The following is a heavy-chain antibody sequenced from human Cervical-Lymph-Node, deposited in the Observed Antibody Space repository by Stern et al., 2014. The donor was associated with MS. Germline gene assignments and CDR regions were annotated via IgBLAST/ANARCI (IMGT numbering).Heavy chain of an antibody. J-gene: IGHJ4*02. CDR3: AAPAPLD. Sequence: QLVQSGAELKKPGSSVKVSCKASGGSLSTYTITWVRQAPGQGLEWMGRIIPALNVANYAQKFQGRLTITADKSTSTAYMEMSSLRSDDTAVYYCAAPAPLDWGQGTLVTVSS. CDR2: IIPALNVA. CDR1: GGSLSTYT. D-gene: IGHD2-2*01. V-gene: IGHV1-69*09.